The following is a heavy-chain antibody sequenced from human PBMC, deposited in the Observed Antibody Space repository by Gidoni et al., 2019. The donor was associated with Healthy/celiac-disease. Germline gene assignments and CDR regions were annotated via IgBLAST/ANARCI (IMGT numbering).Heavy chain of an antibody. D-gene: IGHD2-2*01. CDR2: IIPIFGTA. Sequence: QVQLLQSGAEVEKPASSVQVSCKASGGTFSSYAISWVRQAPGHELEWMGGIIPIFGTANYAQKFQGRVTITADESTSTAYMELSSLRSEDTAGYYCARDRDVVVPAAILCWFDPWGQGTLVTVSS. CDR3: ARDRDVVVPAAILCWFDP. CDR1: GGTFSSYA. J-gene: IGHJ5*02. V-gene: IGHV1-69*01.